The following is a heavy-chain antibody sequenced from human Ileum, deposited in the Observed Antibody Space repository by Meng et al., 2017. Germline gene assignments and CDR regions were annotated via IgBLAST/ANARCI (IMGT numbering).Heavy chain of an antibody. CDR3: ARSFHESSWGSYRYLFGL. D-gene: IGHD3-16*02. CDR2: VFYSGST. V-gene: IGHV4-59*11. Sequence: QVQLQGAGPGIGNPSQTRSLACTVSGDSHGTHYWSWIRQPPGKGLEWIGYVFYSGSTNYNPSLKSRVAISVDTSKNQVSLKLTSVTAADTAVYYCARSFHESSWGSYRYLFGLWGQGALVTVSS. J-gene: IGHJ4*02. CDR1: GDSHGTHY.